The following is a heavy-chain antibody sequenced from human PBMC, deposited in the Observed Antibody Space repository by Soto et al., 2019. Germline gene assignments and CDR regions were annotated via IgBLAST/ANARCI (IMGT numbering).Heavy chain of an antibody. V-gene: IGHV4-61*01. CDR3: ARGWDAGY. CDR2: IHDSGTT. J-gene: IGHJ4*02. CDR1: GGSVGSGRHY. D-gene: IGHD6-19*01. Sequence: QVQLQESGPGLVKPSETLSLTCTVSGGSVGSGRHYWSWIRQPPGKVPEWIGYIHDSGTTNYVSSLKSRVSISADPSRNQFFLNVYSVTAADTAVYYCARGWDAGYWGQGTLVTVSS.